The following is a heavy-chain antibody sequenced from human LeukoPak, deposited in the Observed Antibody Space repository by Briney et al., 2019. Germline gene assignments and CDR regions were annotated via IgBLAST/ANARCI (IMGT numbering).Heavy chain of an antibody. CDR3: ARESSSSSSFDY. D-gene: IGHD6-13*01. CDR1: GFTFSDYY. J-gene: IGHJ4*02. CDR2: ISSSNNYT. V-gene: IGHV3-11*05. Sequence: PGGSLILSCAASGFTFSDYYMTWIRQAPGKGLEWVSYISSSNNYTSYADSVKGRFTISRDNAKNSLYLQMNSLRAEDTAVYYCARESSSSSSFDYWGQGTLVTVSS.